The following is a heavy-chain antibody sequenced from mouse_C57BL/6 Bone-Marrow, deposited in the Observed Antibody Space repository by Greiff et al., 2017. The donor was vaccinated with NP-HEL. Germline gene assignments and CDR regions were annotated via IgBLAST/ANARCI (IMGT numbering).Heavy chain of an antibody. CDR3: ARHEDWDRGGNFDY. V-gene: IGHV5-6*01. CDR1: GFTFSSYG. CDR2: ISSGGSYT. D-gene: IGHD4-1*01. Sequence: EVMLVESGGDLVKPGGSLKLSCAASGFTFSSYGMSWVRQTPDKRLEWVATISSGGSYTYYPDSVKGRFTISSDNAKNTLYLQMSSVKAEDTAMYYCARHEDWDRGGNFDYWGQGTTLTVSS. J-gene: IGHJ2*01.